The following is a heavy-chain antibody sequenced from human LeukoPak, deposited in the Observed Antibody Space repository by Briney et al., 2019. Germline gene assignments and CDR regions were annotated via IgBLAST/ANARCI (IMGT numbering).Heavy chain of an antibody. D-gene: IGHD5-24*01. J-gene: IGHJ4*02. CDR1: GFTFSTYG. CDR3: ARATRGGYDY. CDR2: ISSSSDAI. Sequence: GGSLRLSCAASGFTFSTYGMNWVRQAPGKGPGGVSYISSSSDAIYYADSVKGRFTMSRDNAKSSLYLQMNSLRAEDTAMYYCARATRGGYDYWGQGTLVTVSS. V-gene: IGHV3-48*04.